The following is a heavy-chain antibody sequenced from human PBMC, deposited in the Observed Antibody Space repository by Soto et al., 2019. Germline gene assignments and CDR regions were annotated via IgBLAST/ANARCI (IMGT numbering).Heavy chain of an antibody. CDR2: ISGGGGST. Sequence: EVQLLESGGGLVQPGGSLRLSCAASGFTFRSYAMSWVRQAPGKGLEWVSVISGGGGSTYYGDSVKGRFTISRDNSKNTLCLQMSRPRADDTALYSCAKVEGSGTVGAFDVWGQGTVVTVSS. V-gene: IGHV3-23*01. J-gene: IGHJ3*01. CDR1: GFTFRSYA. D-gene: IGHD3-10*01. CDR3: AKVEGSGTVGAFDV.